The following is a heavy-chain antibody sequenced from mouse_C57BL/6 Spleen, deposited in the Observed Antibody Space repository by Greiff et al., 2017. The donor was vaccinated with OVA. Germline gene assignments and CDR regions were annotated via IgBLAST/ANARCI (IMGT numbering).Heavy chain of an antibody. CDR3: TRVRVYYGNDG. Sequence: QVQLQQSGAELVRPGASVTLSCKASGYTFTDYEMHWVKQTPVHGLEWIGAIDPETGGTAYHQKFKGKAILTADKSSSTAYMELRSLTSEDSAVYYCTRVRVYYGNDGWGQGTLVTVSA. D-gene: IGHD2-2*01. V-gene: IGHV1-15*01. CDR2: IDPETGGT. J-gene: IGHJ3*01. CDR1: GYTFTDYE.